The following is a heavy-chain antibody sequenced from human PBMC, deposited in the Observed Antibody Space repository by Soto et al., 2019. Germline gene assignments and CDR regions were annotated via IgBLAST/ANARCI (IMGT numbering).Heavy chain of an antibody. CDR2: ISYDGDNK. CDR1: GFTFSYHA. CDR3: ARGTTTSAFSAMDV. Sequence: QVQLVESGGGVVQPGRSLRLSCAASGFTFSYHALNWVRQAPGKGLEWVAVISYDGDNKYIAESVKGRFNISRDNSKNTVSLPMNSLRAEDTAMYFCARGTTTSAFSAMDVWGQGTTVTVSS. J-gene: IGHJ6*02. D-gene: IGHD1-1*01. V-gene: IGHV3-30-3*01.